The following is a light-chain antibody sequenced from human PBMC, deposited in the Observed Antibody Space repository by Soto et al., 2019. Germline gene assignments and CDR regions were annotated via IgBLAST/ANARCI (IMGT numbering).Light chain of an antibody. CDR2: DAS. CDR1: QSVSSY. J-gene: IGKJ5*01. Sequence: EIVLTQSPATLSLSPGERATLSCGASQSVSSYLAWYQQKPGQAPRLLIYDASNRATGIPARFSGSGSGTDFTLTISSLEPEDFAVYYCQQRSNWHTITFGQGTRLEIK. V-gene: IGKV3-11*01. CDR3: QQRSNWHTIT.